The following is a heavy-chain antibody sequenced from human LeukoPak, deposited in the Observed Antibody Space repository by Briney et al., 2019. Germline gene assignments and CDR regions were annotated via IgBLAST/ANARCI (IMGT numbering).Heavy chain of an antibody. CDR3: ARGYCTNAVCSLGPTQA. Sequence: SETLSLTCTVSGGSISSSSYYWGWIRQPPGKGLEWIGSIYYSGSTYYNPSLKSRVTISADTSKNHFSLKLSSVTAADTAVYYCARGYCTNAVCSLGPTQAWGQGTLVTVSS. CDR1: GGSISSSSYY. V-gene: IGHV4-39*07. D-gene: IGHD2-8*01. J-gene: IGHJ4*02. CDR2: IYYSGST.